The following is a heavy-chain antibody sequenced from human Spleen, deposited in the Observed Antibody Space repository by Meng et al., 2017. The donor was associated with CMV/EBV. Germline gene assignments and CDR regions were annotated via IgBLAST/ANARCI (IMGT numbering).Heavy chain of an antibody. CDR2: INPNSGTT. Sequence: ASVKVSCKASGYTFTGYYMHWVRQAPGQGLEWMGRINPNSGTTNYAQKFQGRVTMTRGTSISTAYMELSRLRSDDTAVYYCARGRSGSWTSGWGQGTLVTVSS. CDR3: ARGRSGSWTSG. V-gene: IGHV1-2*02. J-gene: IGHJ4*02. D-gene: IGHD6-13*01. CDR1: GYTFTGYY.